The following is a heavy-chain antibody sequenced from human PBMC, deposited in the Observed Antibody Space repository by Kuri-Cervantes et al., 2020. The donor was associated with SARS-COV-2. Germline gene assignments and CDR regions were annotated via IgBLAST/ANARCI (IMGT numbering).Heavy chain of an antibody. J-gene: IGHJ6*02. CDR1: GFTLSNYA. D-gene: IGHD3-9*01. V-gene: IGHV3-43*02. Sequence: GESLKISCAASGFTLSNYAMHWVRQAPGKGLEWVSLISGDGGSTYYADSVKGRFTISRDNSKNSLYLQMNSLRTEDTALYYCAKGDVLRYFDWLAGNYYYYGMDVWGQGTTVTVSS. CDR3: AKGDVLRYFDWLAGNYYYYGMDV. CDR2: ISGDGGST.